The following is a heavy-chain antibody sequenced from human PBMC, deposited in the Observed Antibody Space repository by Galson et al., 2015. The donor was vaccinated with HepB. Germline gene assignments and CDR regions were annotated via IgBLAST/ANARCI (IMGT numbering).Heavy chain of an antibody. CDR3: ARAKRLNWNDDWYYFDY. D-gene: IGHD1-1*01. V-gene: IGHV1-69*13. CDR2: IIPIFGTA. J-gene: IGHJ4*02. Sequence: SVKVSCKASGGTFSSYAISWVRQAPGQGLEWMGGIIPIFGTANYAQKFQGRVTITADESTSTAYMELSSLRSEDTAVYYCARAKRLNWNDDWYYFDYWGQGTLVTVSS. CDR1: GGTFSSYA.